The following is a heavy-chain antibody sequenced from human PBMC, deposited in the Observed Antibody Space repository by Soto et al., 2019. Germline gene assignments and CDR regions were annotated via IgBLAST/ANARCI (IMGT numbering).Heavy chain of an antibody. J-gene: IGHJ4*02. CDR2: ISAYNGNT. V-gene: IGHV1-18*01. CDR1: GYTFTSYG. CDR3: ARDRGSYALDY. Sequence: QVQLVQSGAEVKKPGASVNVSCTASGYTFTSYGFNWVRQAPGQGLEWMGWISAYNGNTNYAQKLQGRVTMTTETSTSTAYMELRSLSSDDTAVYYCARDRGSYALDYWGQGTLVTVSS. D-gene: IGHD1-26*01.